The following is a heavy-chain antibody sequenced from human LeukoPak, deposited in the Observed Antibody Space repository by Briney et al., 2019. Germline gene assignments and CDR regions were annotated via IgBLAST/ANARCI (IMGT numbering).Heavy chain of an antibody. V-gene: IGHV3-30*18. CDR3: AKEGGDYVWGSYLNYYYGMDV. D-gene: IGHD3-16*02. J-gene: IGHJ6*02. CDR1: GFTFSSYG. Sequence: GGSLRLSCAASGFTFSSYGMHWVRQAPGKGLEWVAVISYDGSNKYYADSVKGRFTISRDNSKNTLYLQMNSLRAEDTAVYYCAKEGGDYVWGSYLNYYYGMDVWGQGTTVTVSS. CDR2: ISYDGSNK.